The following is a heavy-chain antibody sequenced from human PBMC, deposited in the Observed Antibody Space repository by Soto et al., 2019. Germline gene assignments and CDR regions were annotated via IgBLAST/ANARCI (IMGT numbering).Heavy chain of an antibody. D-gene: IGHD6-13*01. CDR2: IYNSGST. CDR3: ARGLVKQKVFDY. CDR1: GGSISSGDYY. J-gene: IGHJ4*02. Sequence: SETLSLTCTVSGGSISSGDYYWSWIRQPPGKGLEWIGYIYNSGSTNYNPSLRSRVTISVDTSKNQFSLKLSSVTAADTAVYYCARGLVKQKVFDYWGQGTLVTVSS. V-gene: IGHV4-61*08.